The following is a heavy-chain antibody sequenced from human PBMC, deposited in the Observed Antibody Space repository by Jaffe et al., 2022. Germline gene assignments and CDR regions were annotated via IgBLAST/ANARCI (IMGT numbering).Heavy chain of an antibody. Sequence: ELQLVESGGGLVQPGGSLILSCAASGFTFRSYWIHWVRQAPGKGPVWISRINGDGSTRNYADSVKGRFTISRDNAQNTVYLQINSLRAEDTAVYYCVRDFREFDYWGQGTLVTVSS. CDR2: INGDGSTR. D-gene: IGHD3-10*01. J-gene: IGHJ4*02. CDR1: GFTFRSYW. CDR3: VRDFREFDY. V-gene: IGHV3-74*01.